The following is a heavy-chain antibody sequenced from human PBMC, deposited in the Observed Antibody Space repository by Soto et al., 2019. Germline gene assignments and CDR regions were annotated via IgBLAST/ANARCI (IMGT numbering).Heavy chain of an antibody. J-gene: IGHJ6*02. Sequence: QVQLVQSGAEVKKPGSSVKVSCKASGGTFSSYAISWVRQAPGQGLEWMGGIIPIFGTANYAQKFQGRVTITADKSTSTAYMELSSLRSEDTAVYYCARDSRDHHGYYYYGMDVWGQGTTVTVSS. CDR3: ARDSRDHHGYYYYGMDV. V-gene: IGHV1-69*14. CDR2: IIPIFGTA. CDR1: GGTFSSYA.